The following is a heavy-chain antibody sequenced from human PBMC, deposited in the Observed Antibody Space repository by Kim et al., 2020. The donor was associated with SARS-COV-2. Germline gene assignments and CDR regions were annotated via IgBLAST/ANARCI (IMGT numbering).Heavy chain of an antibody. CDR3: ARDVWRLPPFYYYYGMDV. CDR2: ISSSSSYI. CDR1: GFTFSSYS. V-gene: IGHV3-21*01. D-gene: IGHD2-8*01. Sequence: GGSLRLSCAASGFTFSSYSMNWVRQAPGKGLEWVSSISSSSSYIYYADSVKGRFTISRDNAKNSLYLQMNSLRAEDTAVYYCARDVWRLPPFYYYYGMDVWGQGTTVTVSS. J-gene: IGHJ6*02.